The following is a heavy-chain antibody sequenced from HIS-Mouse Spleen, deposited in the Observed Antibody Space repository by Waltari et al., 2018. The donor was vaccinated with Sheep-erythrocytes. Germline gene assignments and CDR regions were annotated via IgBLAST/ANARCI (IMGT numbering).Heavy chain of an antibody. CDR2: ISYDGSNK. V-gene: IGHV3-30-3*01. CDR3: ARGAFDI. Sequence: QVQLVESGGGVVQPGRSLRLSCAASGFTFSSYAMLWVRQAPGKGLEWVEVISYDGSNKYYAYSVKGRFTISRDNSKNTLYLQMNSLRAEDTAVYSCARGAFDIWGQVTMVTVSS. CDR1: GFTFSSYA. J-gene: IGHJ3*02.